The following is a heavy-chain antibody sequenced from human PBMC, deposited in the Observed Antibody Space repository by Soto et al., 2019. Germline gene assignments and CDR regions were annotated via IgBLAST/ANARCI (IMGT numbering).Heavy chain of an antibody. D-gene: IGHD6-13*01. V-gene: IGHV3-64*01. CDR1: ELTIVNYE. Sequence: GGPKRLSNAAAELTIVNYEMHWISQDPGKGLEYVSGISNNGAHTDYAKSVKGRFTISRDNSENTLYLQMGSLRAEDMALYYCARRGYGSRWPNVYMDVWGKGTTVTVSS. J-gene: IGHJ6*03. CDR3: ARRGYGSRWPNVYMDV. CDR2: ISNNGAHT.